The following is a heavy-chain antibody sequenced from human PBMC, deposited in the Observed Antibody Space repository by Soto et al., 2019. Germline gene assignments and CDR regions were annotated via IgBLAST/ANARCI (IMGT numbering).Heavy chain of an antibody. CDR1: GYTFTGYY. CDR3: ARVGVYDSRAYYYSATDAFDI. D-gene: IGHD3-22*01. V-gene: IGHV1-2*04. CDR2: INPNSGGT. J-gene: IGHJ3*02. Sequence: EASVKVSCKASGYTFTGYYMHWVRQAPGQGLEWMGWINPNSGGTNYAQKFQGWVTMTRDTSISTADMELSRLRSDDTAVYYCARVGVYDSRAYYYSATDAFDIWGQGTMVTV.